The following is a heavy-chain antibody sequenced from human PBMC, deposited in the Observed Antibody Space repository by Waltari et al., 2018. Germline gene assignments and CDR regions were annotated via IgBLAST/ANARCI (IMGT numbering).Heavy chain of an antibody. CDR1: GGSISSSNYY. CDR2: IYYSGST. V-gene: IGHV4-39*01. D-gene: IGHD1-26*01. Sequence: QLQLQESGPGLVKPSETLSLPCTVPGGSISSSNYYWGWIRQPPGKGLEWIGSIYYSGSTYYNPSLKSRVTISVDTSKNQFSLKLSSVTAADTAVYYCARQTFSWDFDYWGQGTLVTVSS. CDR3: ARQTFSWDFDY. J-gene: IGHJ4*02.